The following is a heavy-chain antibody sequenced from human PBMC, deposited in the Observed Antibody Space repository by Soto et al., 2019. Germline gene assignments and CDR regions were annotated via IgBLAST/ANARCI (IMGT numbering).Heavy chain of an antibody. CDR3: ARGSSGYYYFDY. CDR1: GDSVSSNSAA. CDR2: TYYRSKWYK. D-gene: IGHD6-19*01. J-gene: IGHJ4*02. Sequence: SQTLSLTCAISGDSVSSNSAAWNWIRQSPSRGLEWLGRTYYRSKWYKYYAVSVKSRITINADTSRNQFSLQLKSVTPDDTALYYCARGSSGYYYFDYWGQGTLVTVSS. V-gene: IGHV6-1*01.